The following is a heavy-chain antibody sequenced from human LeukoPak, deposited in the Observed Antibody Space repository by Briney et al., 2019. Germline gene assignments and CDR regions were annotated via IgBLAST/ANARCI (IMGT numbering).Heavy chain of an antibody. Sequence: RGSVKVSCKASGESFNNYPIHGVRPAPGQGPEWMGGIIPMFGLPQYSQTFQGRVTLTADKSPKTPCIDISTLRYEDTAVYYCARGHYVPSSGGKLLRVFYFQNWGQGSLVPVSS. D-gene: IGHD2-15*01. CDR3: ARGHYVPSSGGKLLRVFYFQN. V-gene: IGHV1-69*10. CDR2: IIPMFGLP. J-gene: IGHJ1*01. CDR1: GESFNNYP.